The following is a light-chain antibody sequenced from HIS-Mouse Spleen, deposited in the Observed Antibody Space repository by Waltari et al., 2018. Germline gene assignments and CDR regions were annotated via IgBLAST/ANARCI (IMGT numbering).Light chain of an antibody. Sequence: ELTQPPSVSVSPGQTASITCSGDKLGDKYACWYQQKPGQSPVLVIYQDSKRPSGIPERFSGSNSGKTATLTISGTQAMDEADYYCQAWDSSYSVFGGGTKLTVL. CDR3: QAWDSSYSV. J-gene: IGLJ2*01. CDR1: KLGDKY. V-gene: IGLV3-1*01. CDR2: QDS.